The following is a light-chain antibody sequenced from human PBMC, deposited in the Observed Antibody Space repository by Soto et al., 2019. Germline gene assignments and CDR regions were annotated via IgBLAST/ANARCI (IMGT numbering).Light chain of an antibody. Sequence: QSALTQPASVSGSPGQSITISCTGTISDVSGYNFVSWYQQYPGKAPKLMIYDVSNRPSGGSNRFSGSKSGNTASLTISGLQAEDEAAYYCSSYTSSNNNVFGAGTKLTVL. CDR3: SSYTSSNNNV. CDR1: ISDVSGYNF. V-gene: IGLV2-14*03. J-gene: IGLJ1*01. CDR2: DVS.